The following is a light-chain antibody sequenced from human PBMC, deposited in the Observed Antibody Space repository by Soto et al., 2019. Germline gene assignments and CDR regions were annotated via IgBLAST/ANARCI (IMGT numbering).Light chain of an antibody. V-gene: IGLV2-14*03. CDR3: TSWTTSSTMI. CDR2: DVN. Sequence: QSALTQPASVSGSPGQSITISCTGTSSDIGAYNFVSWYQQHPGKAPKLILYDVNIRPSGVSNRFSGSKSGNTAPLTISGLQAEDEADYYCTSWTTSSTMIFGGGTKLTVL. J-gene: IGLJ2*01. CDR1: SSDIGAYNF.